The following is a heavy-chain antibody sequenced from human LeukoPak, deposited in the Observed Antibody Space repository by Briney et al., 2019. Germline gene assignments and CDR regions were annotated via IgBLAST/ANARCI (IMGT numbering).Heavy chain of an antibody. D-gene: IGHD3-9*01. J-gene: IGHJ4*02. CDR3: ARDGPTRLRYFDWSLRRAIDY. Sequence: PGGSLRLSCAASGFTFSDYYMSWIRQAPGKGLEWVSYISSSGSTIYYADSVKGRFTISRDNAKNSLYLQINSLRAEDTAVYYCARDGPTRLRYFDWSLRRAIDYWGQGTLVTVSS. CDR1: GFTFSDYY. V-gene: IGHV3-11*01. CDR2: ISSSGSTI.